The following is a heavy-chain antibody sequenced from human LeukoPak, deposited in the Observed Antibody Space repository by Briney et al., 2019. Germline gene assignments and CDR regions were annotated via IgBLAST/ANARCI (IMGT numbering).Heavy chain of an antibody. CDR3: TRRLDD. CDR2: IKHDESEK. D-gene: IGHD3-16*01. CDR1: GFTFSSYG. J-gene: IGHJ4*02. Sequence: GGSLRLSCAASGFTFSSYGMHWVRQAPGKGLEWVANIKHDESEKNYLDFVKGRFTISRDNAQNSLYLQMNGLRVEDTAVYYCTRRLDDWGQGTLVTVSS. V-gene: IGHV3-7*01.